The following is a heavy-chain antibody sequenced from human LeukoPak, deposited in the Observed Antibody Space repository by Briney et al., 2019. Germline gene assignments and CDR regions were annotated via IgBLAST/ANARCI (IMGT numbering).Heavy chain of an antibody. Sequence: SETLSLTCTVSNGSISNSRYYWTWIRQHPGKGLEWIGYIYYSGTTYYNPSLESRVTLSVDTSKNQFSLRLSSVTAADTAVYYCARYRDSGGRLAFDIWGQGTMATVSS. CDR2: IYYSGTT. D-gene: IGHD2-15*01. CDR3: ARYRDSGGRLAFDI. V-gene: IGHV4-31*03. CDR1: NGSISNSRYY. J-gene: IGHJ3*02.